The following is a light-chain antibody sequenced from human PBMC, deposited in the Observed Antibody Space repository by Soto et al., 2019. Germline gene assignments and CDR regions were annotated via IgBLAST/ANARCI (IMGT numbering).Light chain of an antibody. Sequence: DIQMTQSPSTLSAFVGDRVTITFRASQSISHWLAWYQQKPGKAPKLLIYDASSLEGGVPSRFSGSGSGTEFTLTISSLQPDDFATYYCQQYNNHLTFGQGTKVDIK. J-gene: IGKJ1*01. V-gene: IGKV1-5*01. CDR2: DAS. CDR3: QQYNNHLT. CDR1: QSISHW.